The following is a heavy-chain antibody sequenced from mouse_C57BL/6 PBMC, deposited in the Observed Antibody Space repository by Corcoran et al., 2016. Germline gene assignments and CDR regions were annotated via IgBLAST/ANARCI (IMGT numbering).Heavy chain of an antibody. V-gene: IGHV1-80*01. CDR3: ARGDGYTLYYFDY. CDR2: IYPGDGGT. Sequence: QVQLQQSGAELVKPGASVKISCKASGYAFSSCWMNWVKQRPGKGLEWIGQIYPGDGGTNYNGKFKGKATLTADKSSSTAYMQLSSLTSEDSAVYFCARGDGYTLYYFDYWGQGTTLTVSS. CDR1: GYAFSSCW. J-gene: IGHJ2*01. D-gene: IGHD2-3*01.